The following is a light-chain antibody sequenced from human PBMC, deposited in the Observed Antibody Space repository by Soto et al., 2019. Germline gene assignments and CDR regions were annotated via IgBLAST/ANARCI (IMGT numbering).Light chain of an antibody. Sequence: QPVLTQPPSVSAAPGQKVTISCSGSSSNIGNNYVSWYQQFPGTAPKLLIYENNKRPSGIPDRFSASKSGTSATLDITGLQTGDEADYYCGTWDSSLSVLLGGGTKLTVL. CDR2: ENN. CDR3: GTWDSSLSVL. V-gene: IGLV1-51*02. CDR1: SSNIGNNY. J-gene: IGLJ2*01.